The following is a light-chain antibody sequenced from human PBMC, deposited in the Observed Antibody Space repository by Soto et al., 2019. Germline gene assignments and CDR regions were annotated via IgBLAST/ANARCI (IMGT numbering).Light chain of an antibody. V-gene: IGLV2-14*01. Sequence: QSALTQPASVSGSPGQTITISCTGTSTDIGAYGYVSWYQQHPGKGPKLLIYEVSNRPSGVSNRFSASKSGNAASLTIAGLHAEDDAEYYCTSYAGTDSLVFGGGTKLTVL. CDR2: EVS. J-gene: IGLJ2*01. CDR3: TSYAGTDSLV. CDR1: STDIGAYGY.